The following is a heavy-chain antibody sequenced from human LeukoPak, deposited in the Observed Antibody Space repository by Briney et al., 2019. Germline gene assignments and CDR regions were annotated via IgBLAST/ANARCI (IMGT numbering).Heavy chain of an antibody. CDR2: IWYDGSNK. Sequence: GGSLRLSCAASGFTFNNAWMRWVRQAPGKGLEWVAIIWYDGSNKYYADSVKGRFTISRDNSKNTLYLQMNSLRAEDTALYSCARGTATTDYWGREPWSPSPQ. CDR3: ARGTATTDY. V-gene: IGHV3-33*08. D-gene: IGHD1-7*01. CDR1: GFTFNNAW. J-gene: IGHJ4*02.